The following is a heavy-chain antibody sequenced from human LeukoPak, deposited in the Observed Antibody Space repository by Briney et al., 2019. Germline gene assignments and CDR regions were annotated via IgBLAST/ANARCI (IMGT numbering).Heavy chain of an antibody. V-gene: IGHV1-46*03. CDR2: INPSGGNT. Sequence: AASVKVSCKASGYTFTDYYMHWVRQAPGQGLEWMGIINPSGGNTRYAQKIQGRVTMTRDTSKSTVYMEVSSLRSEDKAVYFCTRGLVGDYYFMVVWGDGTTVTLSS. CDR3: TRGLVGDYYFMVV. J-gene: IGHJ6*03. D-gene: IGHD3-3*01. CDR1: GYTFTDYY.